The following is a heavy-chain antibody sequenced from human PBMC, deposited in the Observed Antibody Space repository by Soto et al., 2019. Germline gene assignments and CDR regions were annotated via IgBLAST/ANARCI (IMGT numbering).Heavy chain of an antibody. Sequence: PGGALRLSCAASGFTFSDYSLNWVRQAPGKGLEWVSYISFRSIRKLYADSVRGRFTISRDDAKNSVFLQMNSLRDEDTAVYYCARDDSVIVGATTLPDFWGQGTLVTVSS. D-gene: IGHD1-26*01. CDR3: ARDDSVIVGATTLPDF. CDR1: GFTFSDYS. CDR2: ISFRSIRK. V-gene: IGHV3-48*02. J-gene: IGHJ4*02.